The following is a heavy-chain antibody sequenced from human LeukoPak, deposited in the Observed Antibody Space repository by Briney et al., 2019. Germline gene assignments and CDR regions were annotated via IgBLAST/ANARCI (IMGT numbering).Heavy chain of an antibody. CDR2: ISPRGDIT. Sequence: PGGSLRLSCAASGFTFSSYSMNWVRQAPGKGLEWVSGISPRGDITYYADSVKGRFTVSRDNFKNTLYLEVISLTAEVTAGNYCAKDDAWLQFGEWSQGTLVTVSS. CDR1: GFTFSSYS. D-gene: IGHD3-10*01. V-gene: IGHV3-23*01. CDR3: AKDDAWLQFGE. J-gene: IGHJ4*02.